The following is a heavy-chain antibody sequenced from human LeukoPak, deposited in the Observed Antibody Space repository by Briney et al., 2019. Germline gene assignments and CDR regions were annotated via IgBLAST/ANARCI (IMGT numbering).Heavy chain of an antibody. Sequence: GGSLRLSCAASGLTVSSNYMSWVRQAPGKGLEWVSVMYRSDATYYADSVKGLFTMSRDSSKNTVYLQMNSLRSEDTAVYYCARDLPDQGAYWGQGTLVIVSS. V-gene: IGHV3-53*01. D-gene: IGHD1-14*01. CDR3: ARDLPDQGAY. CDR1: GLTVSSNY. J-gene: IGHJ4*02. CDR2: MYRSDAT.